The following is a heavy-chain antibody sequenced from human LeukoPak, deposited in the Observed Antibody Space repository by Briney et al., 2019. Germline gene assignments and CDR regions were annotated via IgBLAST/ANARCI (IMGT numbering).Heavy chain of an antibody. J-gene: IGHJ4*02. CDR3: AKELMGFDY. Sequence: PEGSLRLSCAASGFTFSSYAMSWVRQAPGKGLEWVSAVSGTGLTTYYADSVKGRFIVSRDNSKNTVYLQMNSLRGEDAAVYYCAKELMGFDYWGQGTLVTVSS. D-gene: IGHD2-8*01. V-gene: IGHV3-23*01. CDR2: VSGTGLTT. CDR1: GFTFSSYA.